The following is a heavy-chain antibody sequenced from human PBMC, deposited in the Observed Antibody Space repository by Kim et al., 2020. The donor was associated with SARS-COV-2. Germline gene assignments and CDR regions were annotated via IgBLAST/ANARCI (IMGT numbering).Heavy chain of an antibody. Sequence: TNYNPSLKSRVTISVDTSKNQFSLKLSSVTAADTAVYYCASGERTYYFDYWGQGTLVTVSS. CDR3: ASGERTYYFDY. CDR2: T. V-gene: IGHV4-34*01. J-gene: IGHJ4*02.